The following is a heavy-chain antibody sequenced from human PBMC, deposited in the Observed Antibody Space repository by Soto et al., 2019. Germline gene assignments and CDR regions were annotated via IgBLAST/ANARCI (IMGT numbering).Heavy chain of an antibody. D-gene: IGHD3-9*01. V-gene: IGHV3-21*01. CDR1: GFTFSSYS. CDR3: ARELFESYYYYGMDV. J-gene: IGHJ6*02. CDR2: ISSSSSYI. Sequence: KTGGSLRLSCAASGFTFSSYSMNWVRQAPGKGLEWVSSISSSSSYIYYADSVKGRFTISRDNAKNSLYLQMNSLRAEDTAVYYCARELFESYYYYGMDVWGQGTTVTVSS.